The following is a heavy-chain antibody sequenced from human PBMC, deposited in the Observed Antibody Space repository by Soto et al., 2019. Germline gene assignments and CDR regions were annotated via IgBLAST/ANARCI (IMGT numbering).Heavy chain of an antibody. Sequence: SETLSLTCTASGGSISSSSYYWGRIRQRPGKGREWIGSIYYSGCTYYNSSLKSRVTISVYTSKNQFSLKLISVTAADTAVYYCARHVSHYYDSSDYWGQGTLVTVSS. D-gene: IGHD3-22*01. J-gene: IGHJ4*02. CDR1: GGSISSSSYY. CDR3: ARHVSHYYDSSDY. CDR2: IYYSGCT. V-gene: IGHV4-39*01.